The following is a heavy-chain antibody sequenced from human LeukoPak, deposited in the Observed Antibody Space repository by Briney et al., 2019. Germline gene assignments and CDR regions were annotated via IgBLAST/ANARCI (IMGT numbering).Heavy chain of an antibody. J-gene: IGHJ5*02. Sequence: GGSLRLSCAASGFAFSSYAMSWVRQAPGKGLEWVSAISGSGGSTYYADSVKGRFTISRDNSKNTLYLQMNSLRAEDTAVYYCAKASGFDNWFDPWGQGTLVTVSS. CDR3: AKASGFDNWFDP. CDR1: GFAFSSYA. D-gene: IGHD3-10*01. V-gene: IGHV3-23*01. CDR2: ISGSGGST.